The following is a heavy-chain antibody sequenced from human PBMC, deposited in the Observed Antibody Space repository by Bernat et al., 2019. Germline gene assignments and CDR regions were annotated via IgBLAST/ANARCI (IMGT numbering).Heavy chain of an antibody. CDR2: IKQNGNEK. CDR3: ARDLLRLYF. V-gene: IGHV3-7*04. D-gene: IGHD1-26*01. Sequence: EVQMVESGGGLVQPGGSLRLSCVVSGFSFGSYWMSWVRQAPGKGLEWVANIKQNGNEKYYVDSVKGRFTISRDNAKNSLYLQMNNLRVEDTAGYYCARDLLRLYFWGQGTLVTVSS. CDR1: GFSFGSYW. J-gene: IGHJ4*02.